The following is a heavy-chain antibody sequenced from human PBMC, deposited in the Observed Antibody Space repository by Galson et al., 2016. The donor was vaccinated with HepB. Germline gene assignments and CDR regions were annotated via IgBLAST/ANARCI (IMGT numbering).Heavy chain of an antibody. Sequence: SETLSLTCSVSGASVSSNSFYWAWIRQPPGKGLEWIGSIYYSGRTYNNPSLKSRVTMSVDTSKNYFSLKLTSVTAADTAVYYCARQTRTAAGDYWGQGTLVTVSS. CDR1: GASVSSNSFY. V-gene: IGHV4-39*01. CDR2: IYYSGRT. CDR3: ARQTRTAAGDY. D-gene: IGHD6-13*01. J-gene: IGHJ4*02.